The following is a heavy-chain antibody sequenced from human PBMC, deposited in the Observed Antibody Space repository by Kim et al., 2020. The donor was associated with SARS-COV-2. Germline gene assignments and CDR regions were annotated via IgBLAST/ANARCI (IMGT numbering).Heavy chain of an antibody. D-gene: IGHD3-22*01. CDR2: MYGGGST. CDR3: AREGGYDKYWFDH. J-gene: IGHJ5*02. Sequence: GGSLRLSCAASGLTVSKNYMSWVRQAPGKGLEWVSIMYGGGSTYYADSVKGRFIISRDNSKNMLYLQMNSLRAEDTAVYYCAREGGYDKYWFDHWGQGTLVTVSS. CDR1: GLTVSKNY. V-gene: IGHV3-66*01.